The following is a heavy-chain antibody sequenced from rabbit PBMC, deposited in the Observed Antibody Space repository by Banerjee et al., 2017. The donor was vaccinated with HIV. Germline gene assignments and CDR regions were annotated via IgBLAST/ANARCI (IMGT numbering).Heavy chain of an antibody. CDR3: ARSIYAGDGGYGYALGNL. CDR1: AFSFSNKYV. V-gene: IGHV1S45*01. D-gene: IGHD6-1*01. CDR2: INSNTGNT. J-gene: IGHJ4*01. Sequence: QEQLEESGGDLVKPEGSLTLTCTASAFSFSNKYVMCWVRQAPGKGLEWIACINSNTGNTVYASWAKGPFTISKTSSTTVTLQMTSLTAADTATYFCARSIYAGDGGYGYALGNLWGPGTLVTVS.